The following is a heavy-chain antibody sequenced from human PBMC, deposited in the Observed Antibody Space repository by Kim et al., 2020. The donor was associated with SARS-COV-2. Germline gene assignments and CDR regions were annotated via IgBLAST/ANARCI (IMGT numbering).Heavy chain of an antibody. CDR1: GGSFGGFQ. J-gene: IGHJ4*02. V-gene: IGHV4-34*01. CDR2: INDRGST. CDR3: ARGAPGH. D-gene: IGHD3-10*01. Sequence: SETLSLTCAVYGGSFGGFQWSWIRQTPGKGLEWIGEINDRGSTNYNPSLKSRVSISVDTSKKQFSLKLTSVTAADTAVYYCARGAPGHWGQGTLVTVSS.